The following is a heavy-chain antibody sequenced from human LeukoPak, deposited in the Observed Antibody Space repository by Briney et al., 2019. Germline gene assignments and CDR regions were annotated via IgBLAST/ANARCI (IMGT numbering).Heavy chain of an antibody. CDR3: ASAMIVVVIGFDY. D-gene: IGHD3-22*01. J-gene: IGHJ4*02. V-gene: IGHV4-39*01. CDR1: GGSISSSSYY. Sequence: KPSETLSHTCTVSGGSISSSSYYWGWIRQPPGKGLEWIGSIYYSGSTYYNPSLKSRVTISVDTSKNQFSLKLSSVTAADTAVYYCASAMIVVVIGFDYWGQGTLVTVSS. CDR2: IYYSGST.